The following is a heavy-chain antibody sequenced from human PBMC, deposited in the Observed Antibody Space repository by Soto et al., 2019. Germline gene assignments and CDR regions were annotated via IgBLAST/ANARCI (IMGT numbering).Heavy chain of an antibody. V-gene: IGHV4-59*08. CDR1: GGSIRNYY. CDR3: ARFKPGTATTGVGFDI. D-gene: IGHD6-13*01. J-gene: IGHJ3*02. CDR2: IYSSGST. Sequence: SETLSLTCTVSGGSIRNYYWSWIRQPPGKGLEWIGYIYSSGSTNYSPSLKSRVTISVDTSKNHFSLKLSSVTAADTAVYYCARFKPGTATTGVGFDIWGQGTMVTGSS.